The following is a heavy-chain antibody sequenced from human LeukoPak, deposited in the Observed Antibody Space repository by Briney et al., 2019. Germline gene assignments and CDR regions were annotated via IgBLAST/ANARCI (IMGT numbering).Heavy chain of an antibody. D-gene: IGHD3-9*01. CDR3: ARYMAYYDILTGYYLGAFDI. Sequence: PSETLSLTCTVSGGSISSYYWSWIRQPPGKGLEWIAYLYYSGSTNYNPSLKSRVTISVDTSKNQFSLKLSSVTAADTAVYYCARYMAYYDILTGYYLGAFDIWGQGTMVTVSS. CDR1: GGSISSYY. J-gene: IGHJ3*02. CDR2: LYYSGST. V-gene: IGHV4-59*08.